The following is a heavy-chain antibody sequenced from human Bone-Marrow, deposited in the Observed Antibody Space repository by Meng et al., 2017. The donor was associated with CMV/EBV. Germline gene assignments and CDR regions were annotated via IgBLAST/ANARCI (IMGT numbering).Heavy chain of an antibody. J-gene: IGHJ3*02. CDR3: ARDGGGGDSHDAFYI. CDR1: GFSFSTFA. CDR2: IWSDGSNK. V-gene: IGHV3-33*01. D-gene: IGHD3-16*01. Sequence: GGSLRLSCATSGFSFSTFAMHWVRQAPGKGLEWVAVIWSDGSNKYYAEYVKGRFTISRDNSKNTLYLQMNSLRGEDTAIYYCARDGGGGDSHDAFYIWGQGTMVTVSS.